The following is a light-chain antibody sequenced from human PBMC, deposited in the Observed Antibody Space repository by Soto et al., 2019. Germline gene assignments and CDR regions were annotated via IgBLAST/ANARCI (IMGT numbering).Light chain of an antibody. CDR3: QQYGRSPPLI. CDR1: QSASSNY. CDR2: AAS. V-gene: IGKV3-20*01. Sequence: EIVLTQSPGTLSLSPGERATLSCRASQSASSNYLAWYQQKPGQAPRLLIYAASTRATGIPDRFSGSGSGTDLTLTTSRLEPEDFAVYSCQQYGRSPPLIFGGGTKTEIK. J-gene: IGKJ4*01.